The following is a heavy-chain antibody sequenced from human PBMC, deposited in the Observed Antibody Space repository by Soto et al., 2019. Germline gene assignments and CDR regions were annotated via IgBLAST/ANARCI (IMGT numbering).Heavy chain of an antibody. CDR3: AHTGLYSSGPTGFDY. CDR1: GFSLSTSGVG. D-gene: IGHD6-19*01. CDR2: IYWDEDK. Sequence: SGPTLVNPTQTLTLTCTFSGFSLSTSGVGVGWIRQPPGKALEWLALIYWDEDKRYSPSLKSRLTITKDTSKNQVVLTMTNMDPVDTAPYYCAHTGLYSSGPTGFDYWGQGPLVTVSS. J-gene: IGHJ4*02. V-gene: IGHV2-5*02.